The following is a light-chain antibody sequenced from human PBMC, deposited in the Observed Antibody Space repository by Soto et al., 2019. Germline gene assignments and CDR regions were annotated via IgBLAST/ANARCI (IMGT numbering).Light chain of an antibody. CDR3: SSYTSSSTLVV. V-gene: IGLV2-14*01. J-gene: IGLJ2*01. CDR2: DVS. CDR1: SSDVGGYNY. Sequence: QSALTQPASVSGSPGQSITISCTGTSSDVGGYNYVSWYQQHPGKAPKLMIYDVSNRPSGVSNRFSGPKSGNTASLTISGLQAEDDADYYCSSYTSSSTLVVFGGGTKVTVL.